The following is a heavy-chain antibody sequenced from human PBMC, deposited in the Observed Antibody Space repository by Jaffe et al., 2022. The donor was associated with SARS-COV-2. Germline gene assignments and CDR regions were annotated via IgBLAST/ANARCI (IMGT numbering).Heavy chain of an antibody. CDR2: IYYSGST. CDR3: ARHITEQYTRGDFDY. CDR1: GGSISSSSYY. V-gene: IGHV4-39*01. D-gene: IGHD1-20*01. Sequence: QLQLQESGPGLVKPSETLSLTCTVSGGSISSSSYYWGWIRQPPGKGLEWIGSIYYSGSTYYNPSLKSRVTISVDTSKNQFSLKLSSVTAADTAVYYCARHITEQYTRGDFDYWGQGTLVTVSS. J-gene: IGHJ4*02.